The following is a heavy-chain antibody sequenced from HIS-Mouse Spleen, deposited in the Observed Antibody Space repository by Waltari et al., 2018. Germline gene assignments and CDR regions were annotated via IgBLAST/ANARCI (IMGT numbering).Heavy chain of an antibody. CDR1: GYSISSGYY. J-gene: IGHJ5*02. Sequence: QVQLQESGPGLVKPSETLSLTCTVSGYSISSGYYWGWIRQPPGKGLEWIGSIYHSGSTYYNPSLKSRVTIAVDTSKNQFSLKLSSVTAADTAVYYCARVKTWGQGTLVTVSS. CDR2: IYHSGST. CDR3: ARVKT. V-gene: IGHV4-38-2*02.